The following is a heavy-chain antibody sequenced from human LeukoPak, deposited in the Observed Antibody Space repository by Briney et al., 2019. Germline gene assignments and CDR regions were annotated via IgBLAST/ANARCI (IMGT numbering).Heavy chain of an antibody. V-gene: IGHV3-7*04. J-gene: IGHJ4*02. CDR1: GFTFSSYW. CDR2: IKHDGSEK. D-gene: IGHD2-2*01. Sequence: AGGSLRLSCAASGFTFSSYWMTWVCQAPGRGLEWVANIKHDGSEKYYVDSVKGRFTISRDNAKNSLYLQMNSLRAEDTAVYYCARTLGYCSSTNCFLTFDYWGQGTLVTVSS. CDR3: ARTLGYCSSTNCFLTFDY.